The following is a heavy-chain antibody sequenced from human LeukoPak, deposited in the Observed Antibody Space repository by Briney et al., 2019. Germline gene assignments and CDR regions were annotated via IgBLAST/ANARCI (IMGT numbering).Heavy chain of an antibody. Sequence: KPGGSLRLSCAGSGFTFSDYYMNWIRQAPGKGLEWVSYISSSGGTIYYADSVKGLFTLSRDYAKNSLYLQMNSLRAEDTDVYYCARVEYDSSGYWFFDCWGQGTLVTVSS. CDR3: ARVEYDSSGYWFFDC. D-gene: IGHD3-22*01. J-gene: IGHJ4*02. CDR1: GFTFSDYY. CDR2: ISSSGGTI. V-gene: IGHV3-11*04.